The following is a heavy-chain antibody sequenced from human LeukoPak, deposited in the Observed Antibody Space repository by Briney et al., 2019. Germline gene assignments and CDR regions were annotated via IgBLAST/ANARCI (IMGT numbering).Heavy chain of an antibody. J-gene: IGHJ5*02. D-gene: IGHD4-17*01. Sequence: SQTLSLTCAISGDSVSSSRSAWNWIRQSPSRGLEWLGRTYYRSKWYNDYAVSVKSRITITPDTSKNQFSLQLNSVTPDDTAVYYCARGRDGDYVNWYDPWGQGILVTVSS. CDR1: GDSVSSSRSA. CDR2: TYYRSKWYN. V-gene: IGHV6-1*01. CDR3: ARGRDGDYVNWYDP.